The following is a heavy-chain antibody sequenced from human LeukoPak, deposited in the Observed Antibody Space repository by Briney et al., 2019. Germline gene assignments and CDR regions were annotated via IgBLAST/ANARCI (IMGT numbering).Heavy chain of an antibody. Sequence: PSETLSLTCTVSGDSLSIRAYYWGWIRQPPGKGLEWLGSVSYNGTTYYNPSLKSRLTVSVDTSKNQFSLRLTSVTAADTSIYYCARHAEYDYVWGRYRAKIGKQFYYDYWGQGSLVTVSS. V-gene: IGHV4-39*01. J-gene: IGHJ4*02. D-gene: IGHD3-16*02. CDR1: GDSLSIRAYY. CDR3: ARHAEYDYVWGRYRAKIGKQFYYDY. CDR2: VSYNGTT.